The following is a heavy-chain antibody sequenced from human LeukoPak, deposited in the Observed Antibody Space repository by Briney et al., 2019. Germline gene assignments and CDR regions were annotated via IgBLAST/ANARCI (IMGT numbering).Heavy chain of an antibody. CDR2: ISVGGDT. J-gene: IGHJ1*01. V-gene: IGHV3-53*01. D-gene: IGHD2-15*01. CDR3: ARDLYCSGGTCNQH. CDR1: GFSFSSNY. Sequence: PGGSLRLSCAASGFSFSSNYMSWVRQAPGKGLEWVSVISVGGDTYYADSVKGRFTLSRDNSKNTVYLRLNSLRAEDTAVYYCARDLYCSGGTCNQHWGQGTLVTISS.